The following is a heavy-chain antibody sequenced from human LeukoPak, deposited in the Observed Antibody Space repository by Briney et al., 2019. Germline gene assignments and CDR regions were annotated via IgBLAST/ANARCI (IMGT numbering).Heavy chain of an antibody. D-gene: IGHD4-17*01. V-gene: IGHV4-59*01. Sequence: SETLSLTCAVYGGSFSGYYWSWIRQPPGKGLEWIGYIYYSGSTNYDPSLKSRVTISVDTSKNQFSLKLSSVTAADTAVYYCARQGGDYDLSYFQHWGQGTLVTVSS. CDR1: GGSFSGYY. CDR3: ARQGGDYDLSYFQH. J-gene: IGHJ1*01. CDR2: IYYSGST.